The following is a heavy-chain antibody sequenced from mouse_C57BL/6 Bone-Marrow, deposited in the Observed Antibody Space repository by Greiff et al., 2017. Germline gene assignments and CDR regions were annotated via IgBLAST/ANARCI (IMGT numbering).Heavy chain of an antibody. CDR1: GYTFTSYG. J-gene: IGHJ2*01. V-gene: IGHV1-81*01. CDR3: ARGPYDGYLYYVDY. CDR2: IYPRSGNT. Sequence: VQLQQSGAELARPGASVKLSCKASGYTFTSYGISWVKQRTGQGLEWIGEIYPRSGNTYYNEKFKGKATLTADKSSSTAYMELRSLTSEDSAVYFCARGPYDGYLYYVDYWGQGTTLTVSS. D-gene: IGHD2-3*01.